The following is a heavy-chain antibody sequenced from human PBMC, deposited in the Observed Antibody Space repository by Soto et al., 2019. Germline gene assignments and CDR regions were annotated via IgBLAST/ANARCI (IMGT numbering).Heavy chain of an antibody. J-gene: IGHJ6*02. CDR1: GFTFSSYG. CDR3: ARDLIRTTFYDFWSGYGGPLHYYGMDV. D-gene: IGHD3-3*01. Sequence: QVQLVESGGGVVQPGRSLRLSCAASGFTFSSYGMHWVRQAPGKGLEWVAVIWYDGSNKYYADSVKGRFTISRDNSKNTLYRQMNSLRAEDTAVYYCARDLIRTTFYDFWSGYGGPLHYYGMDVWGQGTTVTVSS. CDR2: IWYDGSNK. V-gene: IGHV3-33*01.